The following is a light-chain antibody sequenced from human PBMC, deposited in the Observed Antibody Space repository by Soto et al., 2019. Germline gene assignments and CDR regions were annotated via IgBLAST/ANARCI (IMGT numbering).Light chain of an antibody. CDR1: SSDVGGYKY. CDR3: SSYTSSSTLV. CDR2: EVS. V-gene: IGLV2-14*01. J-gene: IGLJ1*01. Sequence: QSALTQPASVSGSPGQSITISCTGTSSDVGGYKYVSWYQQHPGKAPKLMIYEVSNRPSGVSNRFSGSKSGNTASLTISGLQAQYVADYYCSSYTSSSTLVFGTGTKLTVL.